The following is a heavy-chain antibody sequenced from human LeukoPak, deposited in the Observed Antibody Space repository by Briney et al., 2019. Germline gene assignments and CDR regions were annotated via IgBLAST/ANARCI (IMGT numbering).Heavy chain of an antibody. CDR3: AKFRRNGDSGGFYYYYDS. D-gene: IGHD2-15*01. CDR1: GFNFSSFS. CDR2: INTVGSKI. J-gene: IGHJ4*02. V-gene: IGHV3-21*01. Sequence: TGGSLRLSCAASGFNFSSFSINWVRQAPGKGLEWVSSINTVGSKIYYADSVRGRFTISRDNSKSTLYLQLNSLRAEDTGVYYCAKFRRNGDSGGFYYYYDSWGQGTLVTVSS.